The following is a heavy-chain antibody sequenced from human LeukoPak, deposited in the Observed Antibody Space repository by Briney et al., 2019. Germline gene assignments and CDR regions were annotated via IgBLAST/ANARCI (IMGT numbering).Heavy chain of an antibody. V-gene: IGHV4-59*01. Sequence: SETLSLTCTVSGXSISSYNWNWIRQPPGKGLEWIGYIYYSGSTNYNPSLKSRVTISVDTSRNQFSLRLSSVTAADTAVYYCARGYSSGFDFDYWGQGTLVTVSS. CDR2: IYYSGST. D-gene: IGHD6-19*01. J-gene: IGHJ4*02. CDR1: GXSISSYN. CDR3: ARGYSSGFDFDY.